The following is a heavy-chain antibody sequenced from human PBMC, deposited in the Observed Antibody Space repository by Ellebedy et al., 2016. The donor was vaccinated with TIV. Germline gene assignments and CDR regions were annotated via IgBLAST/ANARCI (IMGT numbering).Heavy chain of an antibody. CDR3: ARGWSTPDS. D-gene: IGHD2-15*01. Sequence: GESLKISCAASGFSFSSYTINWVRQAPGKGLEWVSSISGSSSYIYYADSVKGRFTISRDNAKNSLYLQMNSLRVEDTAVYYCARGWSTPDSWGQGTLVIVSS. V-gene: IGHV3-21*01. J-gene: IGHJ4*02. CDR2: ISGSSSYI. CDR1: GFSFSSYT.